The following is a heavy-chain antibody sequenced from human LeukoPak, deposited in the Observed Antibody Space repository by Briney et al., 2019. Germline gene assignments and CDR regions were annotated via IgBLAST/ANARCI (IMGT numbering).Heavy chain of an antibody. V-gene: IGHV4-59*01. CDR2: IYYSGST. CDR1: GGSISSYY. Sequence: PSETLSLTCTVSGGSISSYYWSWIRQPPGKGLEWIGYIYYSGSTNYNPSLKSRVTISVDTSKNQFSLKLSSVTAADTAVYYCARGNYDILTGYYHCYYMDVWGKGTTVTISS. J-gene: IGHJ6*03. CDR3: ARGNYDILTGYYHCYYMDV. D-gene: IGHD3-9*01.